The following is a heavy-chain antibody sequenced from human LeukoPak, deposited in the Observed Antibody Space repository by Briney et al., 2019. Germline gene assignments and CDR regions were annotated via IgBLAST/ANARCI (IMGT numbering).Heavy chain of an antibody. CDR2: IRSKANSYAT. Sequence: GGSPRLSCAASGFTFSGSAMHWVRQASGKGLEWVGRIRSKANSYATAYAASVKGRFTISRDDSKNTAYLQMNSLKTEDTAVYYCTRRIAVAGDNWFDPWGQGTLVTVSS. CDR3: TRRIAVAGDNWFDP. CDR1: GFTFSGSA. V-gene: IGHV3-73*01. J-gene: IGHJ5*02. D-gene: IGHD6-19*01.